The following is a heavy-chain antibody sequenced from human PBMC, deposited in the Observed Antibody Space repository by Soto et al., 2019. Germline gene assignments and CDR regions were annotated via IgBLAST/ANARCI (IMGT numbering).Heavy chain of an antibody. CDR1: GGSISSGGYY. CDR3: ARYYFGSASYLL. Sequence: TLSLTCTVSGGSISSGGYYWSWIRQHPGKGLEWIGHIYYSGSTHYNPSLKNRISISVDTSKNQFSLKLSSVTAADTAVYYCARYYFGSASYLLWGQGTLVTVSS. V-gene: IGHV4-31*03. CDR2: IYYSGST. D-gene: IGHD3-10*01. J-gene: IGHJ4*02.